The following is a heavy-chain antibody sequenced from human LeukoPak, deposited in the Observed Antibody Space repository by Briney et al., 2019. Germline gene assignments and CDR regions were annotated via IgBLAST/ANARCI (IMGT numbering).Heavy chain of an antibody. CDR3: ARDRNSYCSSTSCFQPYYFDY. CDR2: ISSSSSYI. V-gene: IGHV3-21*01. J-gene: IGHJ4*02. CDR1: GFTFSSYA. D-gene: IGHD2-2*01. Sequence: GGSLRLSCAASGFTFSSYAMNWVRQAPGKGLEWVSSISSSSSYIYYADSVKGRFTISRDNAKNSLYLQMNSLRAEDTAVYYCARDRNSYCSSTSCFQPYYFDYWGQGTLVTVSS.